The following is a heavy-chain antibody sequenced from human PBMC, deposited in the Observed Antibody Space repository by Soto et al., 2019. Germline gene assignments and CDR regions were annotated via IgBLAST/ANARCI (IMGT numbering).Heavy chain of an antibody. J-gene: IGHJ4*02. CDR1: GGSISSGGYS. CDR3: TRSPAPYYYDSCGYYAVN. V-gene: IGHV4-30-2*01. CDR2: IYPNGST. D-gene: IGHD3-22*01. Sequence: SATPFLTCAVSGGSISSGGYSWGWIRKPPVKGLDCIGSIYPNGSTYYNPYLSSRVTISVDRSKNRFSLKQISVTAAGTVVNFYTRSPAPYYYDSCGYYAVNCGQGTLGTVST.